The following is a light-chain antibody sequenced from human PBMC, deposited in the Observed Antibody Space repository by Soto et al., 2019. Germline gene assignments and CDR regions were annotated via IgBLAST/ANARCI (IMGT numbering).Light chain of an antibody. CDR3: SSYTTSNTRQIV. V-gene: IGLV2-14*03. Sequence: QSVLTQPASVSGSPGQSITISCTGTSSDVGGYNYVSWYQHHPGKAPKLMIYDVSNQPSGVSNRFSGSKSGNTASLTISGLQPEDEADYYCSSYTTSNTRQIVFGTGTKLTVL. CDR1: SSDVGGYNY. J-gene: IGLJ1*01. CDR2: DVS.